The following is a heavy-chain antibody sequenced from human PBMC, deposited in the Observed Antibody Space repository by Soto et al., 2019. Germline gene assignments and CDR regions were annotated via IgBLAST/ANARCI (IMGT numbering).Heavy chain of an antibody. CDR1: GYTFTGYY. CDR3: ARDSRPSYYDFWSGYHLNFDY. CDR2: INPNSGGT. J-gene: IGHJ4*02. V-gene: IGHV1-2*04. D-gene: IGHD3-3*01. Sequence: GASVKVSCKASGYTFTGYYMHWVRQAPGQGLEWMGWINPNSGGTNYAQKFQGWVTMTRDTSISTAYMELSRLRSDDTAVYYCARDSRPSYYDFWSGYHLNFDYWGQGTLVTVSS.